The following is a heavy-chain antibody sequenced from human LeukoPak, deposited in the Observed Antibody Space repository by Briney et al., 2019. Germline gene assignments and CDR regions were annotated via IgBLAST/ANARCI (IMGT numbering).Heavy chain of an antibody. CDR1: GYTFTGYY. V-gene: IGHV1-2*06. Sequence: ASVKVSCKATGYTFTGYYMYWVRQAPGQGLEWMGRINPNSGGTNYALKFQGRVTMTRDTSISTAYMELSRLRSDDTAVYYCAREDNLGSGSSPNDYWGQGTLVTVSS. J-gene: IGHJ4*02. CDR2: INPNSGGT. D-gene: IGHD6-19*01. CDR3: AREDNLGSGSSPNDY.